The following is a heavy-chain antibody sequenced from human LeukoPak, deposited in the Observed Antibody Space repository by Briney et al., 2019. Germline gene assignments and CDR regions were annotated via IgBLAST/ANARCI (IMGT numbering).Heavy chain of an antibody. CDR2: ISYDGSNK. V-gene: IGHV3-30*18. CDR1: GFTFSGYG. J-gene: IGHJ4*02. D-gene: IGHD3-22*01. Sequence: GGSLRLSCAASGFTFSGYGMHWVRQAPGKGLEWVAVISYDGSNKYYADSVKGRFTISRDNSKNTLYLQMNSLRAEDTAVYYCAKDRGGRYYDSSGYGDYWGQGTLVTVSS. CDR3: AKDRGGRYYDSSGYGDY.